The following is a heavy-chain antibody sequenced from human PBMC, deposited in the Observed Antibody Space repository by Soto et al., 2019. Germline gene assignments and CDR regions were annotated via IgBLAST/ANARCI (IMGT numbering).Heavy chain of an antibody. D-gene: IGHD4-17*01. V-gene: IGHV4-30-2*01. J-gene: IGHJ2*01. Sequence: QLRLQESGSGLVKPSQTLSLTCAVSGGSISSGNDSWSWIRQPPGKGLEWIGYFFHSGSPYYNPSLKSRVTISVDRSKNQFSLRLSSVTAADTAVYYCARDLHDYGDWYFDLWGRGTLVTVSS. CDR3: ARDLHDYGDWYFDL. CDR2: FFHSGSP. CDR1: GGSISSGNDS.